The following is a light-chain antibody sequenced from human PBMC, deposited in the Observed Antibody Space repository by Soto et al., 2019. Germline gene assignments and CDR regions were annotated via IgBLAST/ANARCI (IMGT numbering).Light chain of an antibody. V-gene: IGLV2-14*01. Sequence: QSALTQPASVSGSPGQSITISCTGTNSDVGGFNYVSWYQQHPDKAPKLIIFEVTDRPSGVSNRFSGSKSGNTASLTISGLQSEDEAEYYCCSYTSGSTLVFGGGTQLTVL. CDR3: CSYTSGSTLV. CDR2: EVT. J-gene: IGLJ2*01. CDR1: NSDVGGFNY.